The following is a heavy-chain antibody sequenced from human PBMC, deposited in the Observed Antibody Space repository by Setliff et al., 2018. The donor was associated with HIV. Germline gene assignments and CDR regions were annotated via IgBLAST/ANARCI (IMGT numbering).Heavy chain of an antibody. V-gene: IGHV1-2*02. CDR1: GYTFSGDY. Sequence: ASVKVSCKASGYTFSGDYMHWVRQAPGQGFEWMGWINPGSGATNYAQKFQGRVTMTRDTSISTAYMDLSSLTSDDTAVYYCALASIVSTARWNHWGRGTLVTVSS. D-gene: IGHD1-26*01. CDR2: INPGSGAT. J-gene: IGHJ5*02. CDR3: ALASIVSTARWNH.